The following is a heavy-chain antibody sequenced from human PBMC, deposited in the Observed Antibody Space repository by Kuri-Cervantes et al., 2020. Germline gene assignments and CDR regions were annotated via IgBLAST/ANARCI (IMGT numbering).Heavy chain of an antibody. V-gene: IGHV3-11*04. CDR1: GFTFDDYG. CDR3: ARRVGRVSSYYMDV. CDR2: ISSSGKTI. J-gene: IGHJ6*03. D-gene: IGHD3-16*02. Sequence: LSLTCAASGFTFDDYGMSWVRQAPGKGLEWVSYISSSGKTIYYADSVKGRFTISRDNAKNSLYLQMNSLRAEDTAVYYCARRVGRVSSYYMDVWGKGTTVTVSS.